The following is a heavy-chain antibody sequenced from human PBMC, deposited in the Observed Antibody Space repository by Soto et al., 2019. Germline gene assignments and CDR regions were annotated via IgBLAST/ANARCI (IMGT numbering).Heavy chain of an antibody. D-gene: IGHD2-15*01. Sequence: EVQLLESGGGLVQPGESLRLSCEASGSTLSSYAMSWVRQAPGKGLEWVSSISGSGVSTYYADSVKGRFTISRDNSKDTLYLHRNSLRAKDTAVYYCAKDSADCSVAACYSYSSFAGMDFWGQGTTVTVSS. CDR2: ISGSGVST. J-gene: IGHJ6*02. V-gene: IGHV3-23*01. CDR3: AKDSADCSVAACYSYSSFAGMDF. CDR1: GSTLSSYA.